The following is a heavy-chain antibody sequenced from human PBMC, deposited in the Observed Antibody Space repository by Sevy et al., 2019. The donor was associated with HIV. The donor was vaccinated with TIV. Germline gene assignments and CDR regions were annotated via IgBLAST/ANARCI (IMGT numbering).Heavy chain of an antibody. D-gene: IGHD6-19*01. J-gene: IGHJ4*02. CDR1: GFTFRSKW. CDR2: IKSKTDGGTI. CDR3: TAVAAGTALDFDY. V-gene: IGHV3-15*01. Sequence: GGSLRLSCAASGFTFRSKWMSWVRQAPGKGLEWVGRIKSKTDGGTIDYAAPVKGRLTISRYDSRNTLYLQMNSLKTEDTAVYYCTAVAAGTALDFDYWGQGTLVTVSS.